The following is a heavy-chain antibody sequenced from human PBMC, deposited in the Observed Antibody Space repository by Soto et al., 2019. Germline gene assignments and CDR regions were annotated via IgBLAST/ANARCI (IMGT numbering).Heavy chain of an antibody. CDR2: IIPIFGTA. CDR1: GGTFSSYA. CDR3: ARSVGDYSPVAGLFDP. Sequence: GASVKVSCKASGGTFSSYAISWVRQAPGQGLEWMGGIIPIFGTANYAQKFQGRVTITADESTSTAYMELSSLRSEDTAVYYCARSVGDYSPVAGLFDPCGQGTLVTVSS. J-gene: IGHJ5*02. V-gene: IGHV1-69*13. D-gene: IGHD4-4*01.